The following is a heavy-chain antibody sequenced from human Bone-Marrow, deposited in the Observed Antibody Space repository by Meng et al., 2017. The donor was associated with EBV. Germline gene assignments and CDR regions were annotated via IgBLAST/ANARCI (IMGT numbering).Heavy chain of an antibody. J-gene: IGHJ2*01. CDR3: ARDGYGDHVVDF. CDR2: INWNGGST. CDR1: GFTFDDYD. V-gene: IGHV3-20*01. Sequence: EGWLGESGGGMVRPGGSLRLSCAASGFTFDDYDMSWVRQVPGKGLEWVSGINWNGGSTGYADSVKGRFTISRDNAKNSLYLQMNSLRAEDTALYHCARDGYGDHVVDFWGRGTLVTVSS. D-gene: IGHD4-17*01.